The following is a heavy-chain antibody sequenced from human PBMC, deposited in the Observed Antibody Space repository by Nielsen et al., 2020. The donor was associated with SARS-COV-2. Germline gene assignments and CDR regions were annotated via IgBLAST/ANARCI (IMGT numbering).Heavy chain of an antibody. D-gene: IGHD3-16*02. CDR3: AKRVITFGGIVEGWFDY. V-gene: IGHV1-18*04. CDR2: TGIYNGNT. Sequence: ASVKVSCKASGYTFTSYGITWVRQAPGRGLEWLGWTGIYNGNTKYAQKLQGRVTMTTDTSTATAYMELRSLRSDDTAIYYCAKRVITFGGIVEGWFDYWGQGTLVTVSS. CDR1: GYTFTSYG. J-gene: IGHJ5*01.